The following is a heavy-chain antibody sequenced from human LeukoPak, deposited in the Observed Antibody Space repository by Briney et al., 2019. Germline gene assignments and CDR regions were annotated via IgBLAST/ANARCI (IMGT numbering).Heavy chain of an antibody. D-gene: IGHD2-2*01. CDR3: AKDVRRPAAMGNIDY. CDR1: GFTVSSNY. V-gene: IGHV3-53*05. Sequence: PGGSLRLSCAVSGFTVSSNYMSWVRQAPGKGLEWVSVIYSGGSTYYADSVKGRFTISRDNSKNTLYLQMNSLRAEDTAVYYCAKDVRRPAAMGNIDYWGQGTLVTVFS. CDR2: IYSGGST. J-gene: IGHJ4*02.